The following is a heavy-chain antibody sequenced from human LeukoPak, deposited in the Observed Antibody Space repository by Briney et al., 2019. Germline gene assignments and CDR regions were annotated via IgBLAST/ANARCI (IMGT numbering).Heavy chain of an antibody. D-gene: IGHD6-13*01. Sequence: SETLSLTCSVSGSSIISYYWSWIRQPPGKGLELIGYIYYSGSTNYNPSLKSRVTISVDTSKNQFSLRLTSVTAADTAVYYCARAEGRAATGLDSWGQGTLVTVSS. V-gene: IGHV4-59*01. CDR2: IYYSGST. J-gene: IGHJ4*02. CDR1: GSSIISYY. CDR3: ARAEGRAATGLDS.